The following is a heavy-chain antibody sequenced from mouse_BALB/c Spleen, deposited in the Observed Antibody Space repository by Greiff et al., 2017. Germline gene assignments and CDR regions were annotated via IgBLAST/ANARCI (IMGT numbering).Heavy chain of an antibody. CDR1: GYSITSDYA. V-gene: IGHV3-2*02. Sequence: EVQLQESGPGLVKPSQSLSLTCTVTGYSITSDYAWTWIRQFPGNTLEWMGYISYSGSTSYNPSLKSRISITRDTSKNQFFLQLNSVTTEDTATYYCARSGGNYDYLDYWGQGTTLTVSS. CDR2: ISYSGST. J-gene: IGHJ2*01. D-gene: IGHD2-1*01. CDR3: ARSGGNYDYLDY.